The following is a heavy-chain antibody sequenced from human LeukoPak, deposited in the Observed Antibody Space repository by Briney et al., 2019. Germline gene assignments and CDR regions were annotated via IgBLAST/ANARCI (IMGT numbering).Heavy chain of an antibody. V-gene: IGHV3-11*04. Sequence: PGGSLRLSCAAPGFTFSDYYMSWIRQAPGKGLEWVSYISSSGSTIYYADSVKGRFTISRDNSKNTLYLQMNSLRAEDTAVYYCANLRILLDYWGQGTLVTVSS. D-gene: IGHD2-15*01. CDR3: ANLRILLDY. CDR1: GFTFSDYY. J-gene: IGHJ4*02. CDR2: ISSSGSTI.